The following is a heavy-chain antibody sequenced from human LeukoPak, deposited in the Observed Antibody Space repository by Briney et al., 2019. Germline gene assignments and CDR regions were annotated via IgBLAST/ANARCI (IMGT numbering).Heavy chain of an antibody. V-gene: IGHV3-30*04. D-gene: IGHD2-21*01. CDR3: ATRAILGFDY. CDR1: GFSLSVYG. Sequence: GGSLRLSCVASGFSLSVYGMHWVRQAPGKGLEWVAVISFDGSNIDYADSVKGRFTISRDNSKNMLYLQMNSLSAEDTAVYYCATRAILGFDYWGQGTLVTVSP. J-gene: IGHJ4*02. CDR2: ISFDGSNI.